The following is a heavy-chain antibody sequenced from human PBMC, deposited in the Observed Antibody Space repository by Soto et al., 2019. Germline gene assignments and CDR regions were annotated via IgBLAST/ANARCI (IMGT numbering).Heavy chain of an antibody. CDR3: ARGFSRRGYDF. D-gene: IGHD5-12*01. CDR2: ISSSSSYI. Sequence: EVQLVESGGGLVKPGGSLRLSCAASGFTFSSYSMNWVRQAPGKGLEWVSSISSSSSYIYYAVSVQGRFTIAKDNAKNSLYMQMNSLGDEDADVYYCARGFSRRGYDFWGQGTLVTVSS. CDR1: GFTFSSYS. J-gene: IGHJ1*01. V-gene: IGHV3-21*01.